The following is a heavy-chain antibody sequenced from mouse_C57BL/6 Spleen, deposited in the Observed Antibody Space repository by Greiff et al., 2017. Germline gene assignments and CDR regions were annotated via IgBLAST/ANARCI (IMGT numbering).Heavy chain of an antibody. J-gene: IGHJ4*01. CDR2: ISYDGSN. V-gene: IGHV3-6*01. Sequence: EVKLMESGPGLVKPSQSLSLTCSVTGYSITSGYYWNWIRQFPGNKLEWMGYISYDGSNNYNPSLKNRISITRDTSKTQFFLKLNSVTTEDTATYYCARERDSKNAMDYGGQGTSGTVSS. CDR3: ARERDSKNAMDY. CDR1: GYSITSGYY. D-gene: IGHD2-5*01.